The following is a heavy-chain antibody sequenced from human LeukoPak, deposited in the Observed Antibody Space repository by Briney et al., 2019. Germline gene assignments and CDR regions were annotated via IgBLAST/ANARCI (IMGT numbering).Heavy chain of an antibody. CDR2: ISYDGSNK. D-gene: IGHD6-6*01. J-gene: IGHJ4*02. Sequence: GGSLRLSCAASGFTFSSYGMHWVRQAPGKGLEWEAVISYDGSNKYYADSVKGRFTISRDNSKNTLYLQMNSLRAEDTAVYYCAKEGSSSSSVDYWGQGTLVTVSS. CDR3: AKEGSSSSSVDY. CDR1: GFTFSSYG. V-gene: IGHV3-30*18.